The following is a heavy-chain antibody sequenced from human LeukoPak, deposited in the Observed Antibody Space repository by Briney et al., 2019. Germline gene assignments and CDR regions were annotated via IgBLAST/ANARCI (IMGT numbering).Heavy chain of an antibody. CDR2: MNPNSGST. D-gene: IGHD3-3*01. J-gene: IGHJ5*02. CDR1: GYTFTSYD. V-gene: IGHV1-8*01. CDR3: ARRASPGYDFWSGYYGNWFDP. Sequence: ASVKVSCKASGYTFTSYDINWVRQATGQGLEWMGWMNPNSGSTGYAQKFQGRVTMTRNTSISTAYMELSSLRSEDTAVSYCARRASPGYDFWSGYYGNWFDPWGQGTLVTVSS.